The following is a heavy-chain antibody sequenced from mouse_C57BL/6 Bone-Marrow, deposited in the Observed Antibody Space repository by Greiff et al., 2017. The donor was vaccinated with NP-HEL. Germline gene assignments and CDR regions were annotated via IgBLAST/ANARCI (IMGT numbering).Heavy chain of an antibody. CDR3: TRGYYDYPSVWYFDV. J-gene: IGHJ1*03. Sequence: EVKVEESGGGLVQPGGSMKLSCAASGFTFSDAWMDWVRQSPEKGLEWVAEIRNKANNHATYYAESVKGRFTISRDDSKSSVYLQMNSLRAEDTGIYYCTRGYYDYPSVWYFDVWGTGTTVTVSS. CDR2: IRNKANNHAT. D-gene: IGHD2-4*01. V-gene: IGHV6-6*01. CDR1: GFTFSDAW.